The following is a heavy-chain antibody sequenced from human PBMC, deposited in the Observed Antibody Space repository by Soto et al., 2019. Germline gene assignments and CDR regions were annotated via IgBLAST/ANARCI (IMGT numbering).Heavy chain of an antibody. CDR1: GGSVSSVSYY. J-gene: IGHJ4*02. V-gene: IGHV4-61*01. CDR3: ARYRREAVAGYTLDN. CDR2: IYYSGST. Sequence: SETLSLTCTVSGGSVSSVSYYWSWIRQHPGKGLEWIGYIYYSGSTNYNPSLKSRVTISEDTSKSQFSLKVNSMTAADTAVYYCARYRREAVAGYTLDNWGQGSLVTVSS. D-gene: IGHD6-13*01.